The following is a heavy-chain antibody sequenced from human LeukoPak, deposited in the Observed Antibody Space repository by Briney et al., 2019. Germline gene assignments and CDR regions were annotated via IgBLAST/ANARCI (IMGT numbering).Heavy chain of an antibody. D-gene: IGHD3-22*01. CDR2: FYSDDDT. CDR3: AREGYYDTSGASRAFDI. J-gene: IGHJ3*02. Sequence: PGGSLRLSCAASGFTVSNSYMSWVRQAPGKGLEWVSLFYSDDDTHYPDSAKGRFTISRDNSKNTLYLQMNSLRVEDTAVYHCAREGYYDTSGASRAFDIWGQGTMVTVSS. V-gene: IGHV3-66*02. CDR1: GFTVSNSY.